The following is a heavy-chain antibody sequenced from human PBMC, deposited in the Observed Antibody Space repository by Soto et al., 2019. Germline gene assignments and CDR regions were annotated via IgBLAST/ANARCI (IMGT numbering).Heavy chain of an antibody. CDR1: GFDFTYYA. CDR3: AKQEGVGGTLRLFDY. J-gene: IGHJ4*02. V-gene: IGHV3-30*18. Sequence: QVQLVESGGGAVQPGESLRLSCVASGFDFTYYAMHWVRQAPGKGLESVAVMSSDGSKIHHTDSVKGRFTISRDNSKNTLYLLMKSLRKEDTAFYLCAKQEGVGGTLRLFDYWGQGTLVSVSS. D-gene: IGHD1-26*01. CDR2: MSSDGSKI.